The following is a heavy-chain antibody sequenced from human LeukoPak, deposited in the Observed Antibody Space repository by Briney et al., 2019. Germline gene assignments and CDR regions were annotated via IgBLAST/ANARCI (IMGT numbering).Heavy chain of an antibody. V-gene: IGHV3-48*02. CDR1: GFTFRSYA. CDR2: ITYNSGTI. J-gene: IGHJ6*02. CDR3: AKSYGDYYYYGMDV. D-gene: IGHD4-17*01. Sequence: GGSLRLSCAASGFTFRSYAMQWVRQAPGKGLEWVSYITYNSGTIFYADSVKGRFTISRDNAKDSLYLQVSSLRDEDTAVYYCAKSYGDYYYYGMDVWGQGTTVTVSS.